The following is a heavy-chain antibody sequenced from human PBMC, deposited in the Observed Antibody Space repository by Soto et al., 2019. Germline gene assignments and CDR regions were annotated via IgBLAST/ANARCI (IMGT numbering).Heavy chain of an antibody. CDR3: ARGDFDSSANYYAGWFDP. Sequence: ASVKVSCKASGYTFTAYYMHWLRQAPGQGLEWMGWINPNSGGTKYAQKFQGRVTMTNDTSISTAYVELSRLGSDDTAVYYCARGDFDSSANYYAGWFDPWGQGTLVTVSS. J-gene: IGHJ5*02. V-gene: IGHV1-2*02. CDR1: GYTFTAYY. CDR2: INPNSGGT. D-gene: IGHD3-22*01.